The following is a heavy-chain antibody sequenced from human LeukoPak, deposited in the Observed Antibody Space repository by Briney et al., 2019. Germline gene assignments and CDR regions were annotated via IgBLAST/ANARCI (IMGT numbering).Heavy chain of an antibody. J-gene: IGHJ4*02. V-gene: IGHV4-59*12. CDR1: GGSISSYY. CDR3: ARADYGDYDTYYFDY. CDR2: IYYSGST. Sequence: PSETLSLTCTVSGGSISSYYWSWIRQPPGKGLEWIGYIYYSGSTNYNPSLKSRVTISVDTSKNQFSLKLSSVTAADTAVYYCARADYGDYDTYYFDYWGQGTLVTVSS. D-gene: IGHD4-17*01.